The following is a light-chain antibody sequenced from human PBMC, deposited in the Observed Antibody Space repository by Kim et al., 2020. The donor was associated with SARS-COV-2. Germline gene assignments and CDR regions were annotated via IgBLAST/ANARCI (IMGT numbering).Light chain of an antibody. J-gene: IGKJ2*01. Sequence: SVSPGERVTLSVRASQIVNSNLAWYQQKPGQAPRLLIYAAFTRAAGIPARFSGSGSGTEFTLTISSLQSEDSAVYYCQQYNNWQTFGQGTKLEI. CDR2: AAF. CDR1: QIVNSN. CDR3: QQYNNWQT. V-gene: IGKV3-15*01.